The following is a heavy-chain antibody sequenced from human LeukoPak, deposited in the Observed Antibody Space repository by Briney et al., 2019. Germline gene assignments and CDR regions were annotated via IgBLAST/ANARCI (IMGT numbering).Heavy chain of an antibody. J-gene: IGHJ4*02. D-gene: IGHD2-15*01. V-gene: IGHV3-23*01. Sequence: GGSLRLSCATSGFSFSSYAMSWVRQAPGKGLEWVSAMSSSDDGRYYAASVRGRFTVSRDTSRSTLDLQMNSLRAEDAAVYYCAKAPVTSCRGAFCYPFDYWGQGTLVTVSS. CDR3: AKAPVTSCRGAFCYPFDY. CDR2: MSSSDDGR. CDR1: GFSFSSYA.